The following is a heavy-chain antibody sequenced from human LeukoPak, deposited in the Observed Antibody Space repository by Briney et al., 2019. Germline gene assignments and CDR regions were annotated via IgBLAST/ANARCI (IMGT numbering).Heavy chain of an antibody. D-gene: IGHD2-2*02. V-gene: IGHV4-34*08. CDR3: ARSAIGVYFDY. CDR2: INHSGST. Sequence: SETLSLTCAVYGGTFSGYYWSWIRQPPGKGLEWIGEINHSGSTNYNPSLKSRVTISVDTSKNQFSLKLSSVTAADTAVYYCARSAIGVYFDYWGQGTLVTVSS. J-gene: IGHJ4*02. CDR1: GGTFSGYY.